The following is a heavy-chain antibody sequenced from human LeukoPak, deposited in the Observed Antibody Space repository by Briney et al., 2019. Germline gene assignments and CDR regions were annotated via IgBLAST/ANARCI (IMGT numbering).Heavy chain of an antibody. V-gene: IGHV4-34*01. CDR1: GGSFSSYY. CDR2: INHGGST. D-gene: IGHD3-22*01. J-gene: IGHJ4*02. Sequence: SETLSLTCAVYGGSFSSYYWNWIRQPPGKGLEWIGEINHGGSTNYNPSLKSRITISVDTSKNQFSLKLSSVTAADTAVYYCARTTWGYYDSSGYYVYWGQGTLVTVSS. CDR3: ARTTWGYYDSSGYYVY.